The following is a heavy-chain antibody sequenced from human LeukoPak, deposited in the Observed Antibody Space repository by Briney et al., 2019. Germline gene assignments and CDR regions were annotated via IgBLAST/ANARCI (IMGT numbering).Heavy chain of an antibody. D-gene: IGHD2-21*02. CDR2: ISYDGSNK. CDR1: GFTFSSYG. CDR3: AVMVVTAMYDY. Sequence: GGSLRLSCAASGFTFSSYGMHWVRQAPGKGLEWVAVISYDGSNKYYADSVKGRFTISRDNSKNTLYLQMNSLRAEDTAVYYCAVMVVTAMYDYWGQGTLVTVSS. V-gene: IGHV3-30*03. J-gene: IGHJ4*02.